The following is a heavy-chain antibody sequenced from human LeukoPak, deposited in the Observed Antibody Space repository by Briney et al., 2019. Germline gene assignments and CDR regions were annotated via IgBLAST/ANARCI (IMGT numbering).Heavy chain of an antibody. D-gene: IGHD6-6*01. J-gene: IGHJ3*02. CDR1: GYSFTGYY. Sequence: ASVKVSCKASGYSFTGYYIHWVRQAPGQGLEWMGWINPNSGATNYAQKLQGRVTMTTDTSTSTAYMELRSLRSDDTAVYYCARDPNPIDGQLAGKLAFDIWGQGTMVTVSS. CDR3: ARDPNPIDGQLAGKLAFDI. V-gene: IGHV1-2*02. CDR2: INPNSGAT.